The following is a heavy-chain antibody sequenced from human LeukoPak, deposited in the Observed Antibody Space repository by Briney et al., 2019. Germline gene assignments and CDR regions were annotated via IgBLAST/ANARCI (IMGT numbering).Heavy chain of an antibody. CDR3: ARDLMNLSPLTYFDY. J-gene: IGHJ4*02. CDR1: RFTFSSYA. CDR2: ISYEGSNK. D-gene: IGHD3-16*01. V-gene: IGHV3-30*01. Sequence: PRGCLRLSPAASRFTFSSYAMHTGRQAPGKGLEWVAVISYEGSNKYYADSVKGRFTISRDNSKNTLYLQMNSLRAEDTAVSYCARDLMNLSPLTYFDYWGQGTLVTVSS.